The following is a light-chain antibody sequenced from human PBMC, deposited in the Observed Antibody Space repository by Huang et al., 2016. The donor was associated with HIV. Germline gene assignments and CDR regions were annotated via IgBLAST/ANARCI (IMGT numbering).Light chain of an antibody. V-gene: IGKV3-20*01. CDR3: HQYGSLPLT. CDR2: GAS. Sequence: EIVLTQSPGTLSLSPGERATLSCRASQSVTSSYLAWYQQSRGQAPRLLIYGASSEATGIPDRLSGSGSGTDFTLTITRLEPEDFAVYFCHQYGSLPLTFGGGTKVEIK. CDR1: QSVTSSY. J-gene: IGKJ4*01.